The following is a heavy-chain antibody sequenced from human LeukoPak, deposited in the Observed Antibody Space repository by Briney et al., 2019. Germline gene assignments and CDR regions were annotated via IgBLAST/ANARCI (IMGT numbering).Heavy chain of an antibody. CDR2: ISASGATT. CDR1: GFTFTSYA. D-gene: IGHD3-22*01. J-gene: IGHJ4*02. Sequence: GGSLRLSCAASGFTFTSYAMNWVRQAPGKGLEWVSVISASGATTGYADSVKGRFTISRDNSKNTLYLQMNSLRAEDTAVYYCTKGSYYDNSGRAYFDYWGQGTLVTVSS. CDR3: TKGSYYDNSGRAYFDY. V-gene: IGHV3-23*01.